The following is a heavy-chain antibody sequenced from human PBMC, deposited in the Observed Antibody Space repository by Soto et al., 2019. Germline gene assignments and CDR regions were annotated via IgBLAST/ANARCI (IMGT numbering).Heavy chain of an antibody. D-gene: IGHD4-17*01. CDR2: IYYSGST. CDR3: ASLDYGDPIYYYYYMDV. J-gene: IGHJ6*03. V-gene: IGHV4-39*01. Sequence: QLQLQESGPGLVKPSETLSLTCTVSGGSISSSSYYWGWIRQPPGKGLEWIGSIYYSGSTYYNPSLKSRVTISVDTSKNPFSLKLSSVTAADTAVYYCASLDYGDPIYYYYYMDVWGKGTTVTVSS. CDR1: GGSISSSSYY.